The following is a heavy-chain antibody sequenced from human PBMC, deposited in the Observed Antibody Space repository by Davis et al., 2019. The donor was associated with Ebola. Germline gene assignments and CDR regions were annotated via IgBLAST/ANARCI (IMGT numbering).Heavy chain of an antibody. CDR3: LKDHECSSIFCSGGFDE. CDR1: GFSFSDYA. D-gene: IGHD6-13*01. CDR2: ISNDGGST. J-gene: IGHJ4*02. V-gene: IGHV3-64D*06. Sequence: GESLKISCAASGFSFSDYAMNWVRQAPGKGLEYVSIISNDGGSTFYADSVKGRFVISRDNAKDRLYLQMSSLRDEDTAVYYCLKDHECSSIFCSGGFDEWGQGTLVTVSS.